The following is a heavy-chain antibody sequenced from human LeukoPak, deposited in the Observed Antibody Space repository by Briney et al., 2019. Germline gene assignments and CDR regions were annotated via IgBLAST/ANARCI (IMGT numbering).Heavy chain of an antibody. J-gene: IGHJ4*02. CDR3: AKLITVAGTDY. CDR2: IKQDGSEK. V-gene: IGHV3-7*03. D-gene: IGHD6-19*01. CDR1: GFTFSSYW. Sequence: GGSLRLSCAASGFTFSSYWMSWVRQAPGKGLEWVANIKQDGSEKYYVDSVKGRLTISRDNAKNSLYLQMNSLRAEDTAVYYCAKLITVAGTDYWGQGTLVTVSS.